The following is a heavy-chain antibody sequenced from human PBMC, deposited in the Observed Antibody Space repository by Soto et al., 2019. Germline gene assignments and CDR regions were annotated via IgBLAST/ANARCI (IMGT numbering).Heavy chain of an antibody. CDR1: GFTVSSNY. D-gene: IGHD4-17*01. J-gene: IGHJ4*02. Sequence: PGGSLRLSCAASGFTVSSNYMSWVRQAPGKGLEWVSVIYSGGSTYYADSVKGRFTISRDNSKNTLYLQMNSLRAEDTAVYYCARYYGDQRYFDYWDQGTLVTVSS. CDR3: ARYYGDQRYFDY. V-gene: IGHV3-53*01. CDR2: IYSGGST.